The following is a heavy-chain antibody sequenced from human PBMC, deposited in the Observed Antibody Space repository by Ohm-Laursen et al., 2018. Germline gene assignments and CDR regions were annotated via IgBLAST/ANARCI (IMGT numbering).Heavy chain of an antibody. J-gene: IGHJ3*02. CDR1: GFSFSSYA. D-gene: IGHD3-22*01. CDR2: IGSSSRSI. Sequence: SLRLSCAASGFSFSSYAMGWVRQAPGKGLEWVSSIGSSSRSIYYADSVKGRFTISRDNAKNSLYLQINSLRAEDTALYYCAREGVGVTSEAFDIWGQGTMVTVSS. V-gene: IGHV3-21*01. CDR3: AREGVGVTSEAFDI.